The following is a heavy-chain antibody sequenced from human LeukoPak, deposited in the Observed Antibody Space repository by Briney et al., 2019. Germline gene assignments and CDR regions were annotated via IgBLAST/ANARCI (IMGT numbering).Heavy chain of an antibody. V-gene: IGHV1-2*02. CDR1: GYTFTGYY. CDR2: INPNSGGT. J-gene: IGHJ4*02. Sequence: GSVKVSCKASGYTFTGYYMHWVRQAPGQGLEWMGWINPNSGGTNYAQTFQGRVTMTRDTAISTAYMELSRLRSDDTAVYYCARDVQGPPYFDLWRQGTVVTV. CDR3: ARDVQGPPYFDL. D-gene: IGHD1-1*01.